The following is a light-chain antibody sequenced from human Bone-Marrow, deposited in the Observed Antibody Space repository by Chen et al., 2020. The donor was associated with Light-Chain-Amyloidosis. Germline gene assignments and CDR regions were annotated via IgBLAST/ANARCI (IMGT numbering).Light chain of an antibody. CDR3: QVWDRSSDRPV. CDR1: NIGSTS. V-gene: IGLV3-21*02. Sequence: SYVLPQPSSVSVAPGQTATLACGGNNIGSTSVHWYQQTPGQAPLLVVYDDSDRPSGIPERLSGSNSGNTATLTISRVEAGDGADYYCQVWDRSSDRPVFGGGTKLTVL. CDR2: DDS. J-gene: IGLJ3*02.